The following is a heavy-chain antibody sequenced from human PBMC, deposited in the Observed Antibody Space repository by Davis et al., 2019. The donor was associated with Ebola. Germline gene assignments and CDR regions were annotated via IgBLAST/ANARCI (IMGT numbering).Heavy chain of an antibody. CDR1: GFTFSNAW. CDR3: TTIDYGDYYFDY. D-gene: IGHD4-17*01. Sequence: PGGSLRLSCAASGFTFSNAWMSWVRQAPGKGLEWVGRIKSKTDGGTTDYAAPVKGRFTISRDDSKNTLYLQMNSLKTEDTAVYYCTTIDYGDYYFDYWGQGTLVTVSS. J-gene: IGHJ4*02. V-gene: IGHV3-15*01. CDR2: IKSKTDGGTT.